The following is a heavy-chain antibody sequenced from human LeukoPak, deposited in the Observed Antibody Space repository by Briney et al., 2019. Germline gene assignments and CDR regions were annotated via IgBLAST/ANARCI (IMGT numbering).Heavy chain of an antibody. J-gene: IGHJ3*02. V-gene: IGHV1-3*03. CDR2: INAGNGNT. Sequence: ASVKVSCKASGYTFTSYAMHWVRQAPGQRLEWMGWINAGNGNTKYSQEFQGRVTITRDTSASTAYMELSSLRSEDTAVYYCARARRGNSSSWYVGAFDIWGQGTMVTVSS. CDR3: ARARRGNSSSWYVGAFDI. D-gene: IGHD6-13*01. CDR1: GYTFTSYA.